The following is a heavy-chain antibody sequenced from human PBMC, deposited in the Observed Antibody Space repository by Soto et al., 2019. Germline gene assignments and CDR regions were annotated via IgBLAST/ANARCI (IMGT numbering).Heavy chain of an antibody. D-gene: IGHD3-10*01. J-gene: IGHJ4*02. CDR2: IYSGGYT. CDR1: GFTVSNNY. Sequence: EVQLVESGGGLIQPGGSPRLSCAVSGFTVSNNYMSWVRQAPGKGLEGVSVIYSGGYTAYGDSVKGRFTISRDNPKNPPYLQMKSRGAAPPAFYSCASHPGGGGYWGQGTLVTVSS. CDR3: ASHPGGGGY. V-gene: IGHV3-53*01.